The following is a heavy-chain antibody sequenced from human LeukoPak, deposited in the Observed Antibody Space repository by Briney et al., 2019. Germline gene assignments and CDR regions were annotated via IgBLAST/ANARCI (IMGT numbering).Heavy chain of an antibody. Sequence: GGSLRLSCAASGFSFSSYWMHWARQAPGKGLVWVSRIHTDGSSTSYADSVKGQFTISRDNAKNTLYLQMNSLRAEDTAVYYCARELTYYYESSGYYSVSGGGSFDYWGQGTLVTVSS. J-gene: IGHJ4*02. CDR1: GFSFSSYW. V-gene: IGHV3-74*01. CDR2: IHTDGSST. CDR3: ARELTYYYESSGYYSVSGGGSFDY. D-gene: IGHD3-22*01.